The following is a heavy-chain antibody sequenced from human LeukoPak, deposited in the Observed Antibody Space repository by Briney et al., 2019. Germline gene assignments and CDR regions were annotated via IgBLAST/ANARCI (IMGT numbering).Heavy chain of an antibody. J-gene: IGHJ6*02. Sequence: ASVNVSYKACGYTFTNYYIHGVRQAPGQGLEGMGIINPSGCSTSYAQTFQGRVTMTRDTSTNTVYMELSSLRSEDTAVYYCARAGGVTIFAVVTAPYYQYYGLDVWGQGTTVTVSS. CDR1: GYTFTNYY. D-gene: IGHD3-3*01. CDR3: ARAGGVTIFAVVTAPYYQYYGLDV. V-gene: IGHV1-46*01. CDR2: INPSGCST.